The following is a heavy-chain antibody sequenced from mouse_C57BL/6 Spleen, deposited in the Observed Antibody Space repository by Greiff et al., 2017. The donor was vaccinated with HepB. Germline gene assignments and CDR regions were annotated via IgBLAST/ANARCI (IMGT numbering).Heavy chain of an antibody. V-gene: IGHV5-17*01. Sequence: EVRLVESGGGLVKPGGSLKLSCAASGFTFSDYGMHWVRQAPEKGLEWVAYISSGSSTIYYADTVKGRFTISRDNAKNTLFLQMTSLGSEDTAMYYCARDYYGSSSYFDYWGQGTTLTVSS. J-gene: IGHJ2*01. CDR1: GFTFSDYG. D-gene: IGHD1-1*01. CDR2: ISSGSSTI. CDR3: ARDYYGSSSYFDY.